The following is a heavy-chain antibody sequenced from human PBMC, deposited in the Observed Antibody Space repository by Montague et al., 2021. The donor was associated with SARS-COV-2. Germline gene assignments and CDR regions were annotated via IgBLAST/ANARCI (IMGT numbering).Heavy chain of an antibody. J-gene: IGHJ6*02. CDR2: IYYSATT. V-gene: IGHV4-59*01. CDR3: ASGADDYYYAMDV. CDR1: GGSITNYY. Sequence: SETLSLTCTVSGGSITNYYWTWIRQPPGRGLEWIGYIYYSATTNYNPSLKSRVTISVDTSKNQFSLKLRSVTAADTAVYYCASGADDYYYAMDVWGQGTTVTVSS. D-gene: IGHD3-10*01.